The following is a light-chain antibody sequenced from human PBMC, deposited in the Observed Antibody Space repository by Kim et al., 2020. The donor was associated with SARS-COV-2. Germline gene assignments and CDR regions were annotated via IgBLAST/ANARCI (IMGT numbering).Light chain of an antibody. Sequence: GERITTLSRGSQVITCWYACYKKKPGKAPRPLIYATSSLQRGVPSSFSASESGTDFPLTTSTLQPEDFAPYYSQRANSFPLVFGPGTKVDI. V-gene: IGKV1D-12*01. J-gene: IGKJ3*01. CDR2: ATS. CDR1: QVITCW. CDR3: QRANSFPLV.